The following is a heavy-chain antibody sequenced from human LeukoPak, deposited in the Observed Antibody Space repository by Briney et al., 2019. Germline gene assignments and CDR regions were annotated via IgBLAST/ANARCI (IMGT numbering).Heavy chain of an antibody. CDR3: ARVLLWFGELMDV. D-gene: IGHD3-10*01. Sequence: PGGSLRLSCAASGFTFSSYEMNWVRQAPGKGLEWVSYISSSGSTIYYADSVKGRFTIPRDNAKNSLYLQMNSLRAEDTAVYYCARVLLWFGELMDVWGQGTTVTVSS. V-gene: IGHV3-48*03. CDR1: GFTFSSYE. CDR2: ISSSGSTI. J-gene: IGHJ6*02.